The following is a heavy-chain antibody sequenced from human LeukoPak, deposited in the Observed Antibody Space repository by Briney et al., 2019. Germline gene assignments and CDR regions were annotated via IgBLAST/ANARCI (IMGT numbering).Heavy chain of an antibody. Sequence: GGSLRLSCAASGFTFSSYAMSWVRQAPGKGLEWVSAISGSGGSTYYADSVKGRFTISRDNSKNTLYLQMNSLRAEDTAVYYCARDPPTDIAVAGEYYFDYWGQGTLVTVSS. CDR1: GFTFSSYA. CDR3: ARDPPTDIAVAGEYYFDY. CDR2: ISGSGGST. J-gene: IGHJ4*02. V-gene: IGHV3-23*01. D-gene: IGHD6-19*01.